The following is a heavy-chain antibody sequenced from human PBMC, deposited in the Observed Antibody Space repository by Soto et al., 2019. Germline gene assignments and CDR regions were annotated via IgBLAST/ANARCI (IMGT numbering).Heavy chain of an antibody. J-gene: IGHJ4*02. D-gene: IGHD6-19*01. CDR1: GFTVTTFA. Sequence: EVQLLESGGGLVQHGGSLRLSCAASGFTVTTFAMSWVRQAPGKGLEWVSAISGSGAGTYFADSVKGRFTISRDNSKNTLYLQMNSLRGEDTAVYYCAKESLTVAASHFGYWGQGTLVTVSS. V-gene: IGHV3-23*01. CDR3: AKESLTVAASHFGY. CDR2: ISGSGAGT.